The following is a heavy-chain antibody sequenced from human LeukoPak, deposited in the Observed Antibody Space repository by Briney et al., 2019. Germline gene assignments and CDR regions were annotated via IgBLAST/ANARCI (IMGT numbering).Heavy chain of an antibody. V-gene: IGHV3-30*02. CDR3: AKELGDYFDY. CDR2: TRYDGSNK. J-gene: IGHJ4*02. CDR1: GFTFSSYG. D-gene: IGHD4-17*01. Sequence: GGSLRLSCAASGFTFSSYGMHWVRQAPGKGLEWVAFTRYDGSNKYYADSVKGRFTISRDNSKNTLYLQMNSLRAEDTAVYYCAKELGDYFDYWGQGTLVTVSS.